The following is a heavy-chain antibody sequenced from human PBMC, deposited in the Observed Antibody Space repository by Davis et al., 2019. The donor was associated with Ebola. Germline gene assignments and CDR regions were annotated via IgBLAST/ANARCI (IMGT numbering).Heavy chain of an antibody. Sequence: GESLKISCAASGFKFSDFYMSWIRQAPGKGLEWISYISTSGSAIYYADSVKGRFTLSRDNAKNSLYLQMTSLRAEDTAVYYCARTADFDYWGQGTLVTVSS. CDR1: GFKFSDFY. CDR2: ISTSGSAI. J-gene: IGHJ4*02. D-gene: IGHD6-13*01. CDR3: ARTADFDY. V-gene: IGHV3-11*01.